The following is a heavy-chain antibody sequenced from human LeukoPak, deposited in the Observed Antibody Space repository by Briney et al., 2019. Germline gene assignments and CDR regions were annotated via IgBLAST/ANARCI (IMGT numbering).Heavy chain of an antibody. CDR3: ASTPRQQWLVWGWFDP. CDR2: IYYSGST. CDR1: GGSISSYY. V-gene: IGHV4-59*01. Sequence: PSETLFLTCTVSGGSISSYYWSWIRQPPGKGLEWIGYIYYSGSTNYNPSLKSRVTISVDTSKNQFSLKLSSVTAADTAVYYCASTPRQQWLVWGWFDPWGQGTLVTVSS. J-gene: IGHJ5*02. D-gene: IGHD6-19*01.